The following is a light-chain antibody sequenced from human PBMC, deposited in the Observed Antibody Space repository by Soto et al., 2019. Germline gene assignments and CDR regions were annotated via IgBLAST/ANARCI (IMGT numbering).Light chain of an antibody. J-gene: IGKJ1*01. V-gene: IGKV3-15*01. Sequence: ETVMPQSPATLSVSPGERATLACRASQSVSSDLAWYQQKPGQAPRLLIFGASTRATNIPARFTGSRSGTEFTLTISSLQSEDFAVYYCQQDNYWPRTFGQGTKVESK. CDR2: GAS. CDR3: QQDNYWPRT. CDR1: QSVSSD.